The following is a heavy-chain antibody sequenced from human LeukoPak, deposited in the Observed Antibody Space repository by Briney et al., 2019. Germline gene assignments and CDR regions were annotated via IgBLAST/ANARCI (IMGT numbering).Heavy chain of an antibody. V-gene: IGHV1-24*01. CDR1: GYALTDLS. J-gene: IGHJ6*02. Sequence: ASVKVSCKVSGYALTDLSMHWVRQAPGKGLEWLGGFDPEDGETIYAQKFQGRVTLAGDTSTDTAYMELSSLRSEDTAAYYCATDIPRRVRGVVYSSFGMDVWGQGTTVTVSS. CDR2: FDPEDGET. D-gene: IGHD3-10*01. CDR3: ATDIPRRVRGVVYSSFGMDV.